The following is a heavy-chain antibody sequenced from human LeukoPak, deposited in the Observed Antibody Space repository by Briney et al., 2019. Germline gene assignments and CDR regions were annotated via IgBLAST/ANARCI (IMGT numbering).Heavy chain of an antibody. V-gene: IGHV3-30*02. D-gene: IGHD3-22*01. CDR2: IRYDGSNK. CDR3: ANLHYYYDSSGYPFDY. CDR1: GFTFSSYG. J-gene: IGHJ4*02. Sequence: GGSLRLSCAASGFTFSSYGMHWVRQAPGKGLEWVAFIRYDGSNKYYADSVKGRFTISRDNSKNTLHLQMNSLRAEDTAVYYCANLHYYYDSSGYPFDYWGQGTLVTVSS.